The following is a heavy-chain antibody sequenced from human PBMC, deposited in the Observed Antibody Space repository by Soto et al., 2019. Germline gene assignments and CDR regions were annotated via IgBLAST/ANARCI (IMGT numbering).Heavy chain of an antibody. CDR3: ARVSTAYYYGSGRFDY. J-gene: IGHJ4*02. V-gene: IGHV1-69*02. D-gene: IGHD3-10*01. Sequence: QVQLVQSGAEVKKPGSSVKVSCKASGGTFSSYTISWVRQAPGQGLEWMGRIIPILSIANYAQKFQGRVTITADKSTSTAYMELSSLRSEDTAVYYCARVSTAYYYGSGRFDYWGQGTLVTVSS. CDR1: GGTFSSYT. CDR2: IIPILSIA.